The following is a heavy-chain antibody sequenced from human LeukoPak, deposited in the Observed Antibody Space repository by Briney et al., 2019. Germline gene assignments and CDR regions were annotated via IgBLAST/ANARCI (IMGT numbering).Heavy chain of an antibody. Sequence: GGSLRLSCAASGFTFSNAWMSWVRQAPGKGLEWVGRIKSKTDGGTTDYAAPVKGRFTISRDDSKNTLYLQMNSLKTEDTAVYYCTTDLIEWLXRAXYXXYXMDVWGQGTTATVS. CDR1: GFTFSNAW. CDR3: TTDLIEWLXRAXYXXYXMDV. J-gene: IGHJ6*02. D-gene: IGHD3-3*01. V-gene: IGHV3-15*01. CDR2: IKSKTDGGTT.